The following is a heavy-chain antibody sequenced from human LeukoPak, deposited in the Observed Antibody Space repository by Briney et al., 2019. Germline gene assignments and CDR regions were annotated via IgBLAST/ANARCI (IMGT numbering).Heavy chain of an antibody. V-gene: IGHV4-34*01. CDR2: LNHSGST. D-gene: IGHD3-10*01. CDR3: ARGRGSGSYYYYYYYMDV. CDR1: GVSFSGYY. J-gene: IGHJ6*03. Sequence: SETLSLTCAVYGVSFSGYYWSWIRQPPGKGLEWIWELNHSGSTNYNPYLKSRVTISVDTSKNQFSLKLSSVTAADTAVYYCARGRGSGSYYYYYYYMDVWGKGTTVTVSS.